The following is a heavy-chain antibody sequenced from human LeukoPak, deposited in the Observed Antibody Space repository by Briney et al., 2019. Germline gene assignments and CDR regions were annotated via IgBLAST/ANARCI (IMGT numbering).Heavy chain of an antibody. Sequence: GGSLRLSCAASGFTLSTYSMNWVRQAPGKGLEWVSYISSSSSTIYYADSVKGRFTISRDNAKNSLYLQMNSLRAEDTAVYYCATYDSSGYYSPDAFDIWGQGTMVTVSS. CDR3: ATYDSSGYYSPDAFDI. V-gene: IGHV3-48*01. CDR1: GFTLSTYS. D-gene: IGHD3-22*01. J-gene: IGHJ3*02. CDR2: ISSSSSTI.